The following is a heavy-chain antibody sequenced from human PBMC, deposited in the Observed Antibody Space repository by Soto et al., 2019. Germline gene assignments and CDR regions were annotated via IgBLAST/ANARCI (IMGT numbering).Heavy chain of an antibody. CDR1: GYTFTGYY. V-gene: IGHV1-2*04. Sequence: GGPVKVSCKASGYTFTGYYMHWVRQAPGQGLEWMGWINPNSGGTNYAQKFQGWVTMTRDTSISTAYMELSRLRSGDTAVYYCATSKRAYCSSTSCYADYYYYMDVWGQGTTVTVSS. CDR3: ATSKRAYCSSTSCYADYYYYMDV. D-gene: IGHD2-2*01. J-gene: IGHJ6*03. CDR2: INPNSGGT.